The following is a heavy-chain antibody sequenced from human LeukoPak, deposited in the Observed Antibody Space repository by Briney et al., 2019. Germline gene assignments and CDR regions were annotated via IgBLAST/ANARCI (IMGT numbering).Heavy chain of an antibody. V-gene: IGHV4-59*11. Sequence: SETLSLTCTVSGGSISGHYWSWIRQPPGKGLEWLGYISHIGSTNYNPSLKSRVTLSVDTSNNQVSLSLSSVTAADTAVYYCARDRIPINALDFWGQGIMVTVSS. CDR1: GGSISGHY. D-gene: IGHD1-14*01. CDR2: ISHIGST. CDR3: ARDRIPINALDF. J-gene: IGHJ3*01.